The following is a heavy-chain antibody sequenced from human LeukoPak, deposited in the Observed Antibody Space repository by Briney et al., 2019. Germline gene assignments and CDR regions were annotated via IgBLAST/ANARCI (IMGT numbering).Heavy chain of an antibody. J-gene: IGHJ3*02. CDR3: AGSTTVTTYAFDI. D-gene: IGHD4-11*01. CDR1: GGSISSSSYY. Sequence: SETLSLTCTASGGSISSSSYYWSWIRQPPGKGLEWIGCIYYSGSTSYNPSLKSRVTISVDTSKNQFSLKLSSVTAADTAVYYCAGSTTVTTYAFDIWGQGTMVTVSS. CDR2: IYYSGST. V-gene: IGHV4-61*01.